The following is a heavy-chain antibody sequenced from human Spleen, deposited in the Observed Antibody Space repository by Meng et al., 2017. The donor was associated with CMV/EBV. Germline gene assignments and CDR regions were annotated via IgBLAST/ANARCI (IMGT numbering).Heavy chain of an antibody. J-gene: IGHJ4*02. CDR2: FDPDEGKT. D-gene: IGHD6-13*01. Sequence: QVQFVQSGADPKKPGASVKVSCKVSGYVLTELSIHWVRQAPGKGLEWMGGFDPDEGKTFYAQKFQGRLTVTEDTSIDTAYMELSSLRSEDTAVYYCATGFSSNWPLYSFDSWGQGALVTVSS. V-gene: IGHV1-24*01. CDR1: GYVLTELS. CDR3: ATGFSSNWPLYSFDS.